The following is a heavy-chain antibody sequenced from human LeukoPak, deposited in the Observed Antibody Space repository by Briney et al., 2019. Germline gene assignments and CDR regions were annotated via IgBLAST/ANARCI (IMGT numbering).Heavy chain of an antibody. CDR2: IIPILGIT. CDR1: GGTFSSYA. J-gene: IGHJ4*02. Sequence: GASVTVSCKASGGTFSSYAISWVRPAPGQGLEWVGRIIPILGITNYAQRFQGRVTVTADKSTSTAYMELSRLKSEDTAVYYCAETIGADGMSDFDYWGQGTLVTVSS. V-gene: IGHV1-69*04. CDR3: AETIGADGMSDFDY. D-gene: IGHD6-13*01.